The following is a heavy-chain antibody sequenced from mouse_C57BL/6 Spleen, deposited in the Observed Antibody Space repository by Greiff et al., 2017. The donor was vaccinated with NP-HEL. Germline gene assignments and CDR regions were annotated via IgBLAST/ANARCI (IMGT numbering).Heavy chain of an antibody. CDR3: ARTSDYAGAD. Sequence: VQLQQPGAELVKPGASVKMSCKASGYTFTSYWITWVKQRPGQGLEWIGDIYPGSGSTKYNEKFQSKATLTVDTSSSTAYMQLSSLTSEDAAVYYCARTSDYAGADWCQGTLVTVSA. CDR1: GYTFTSYW. J-gene: IGHJ3*01. CDR2: IYPGSGST. V-gene: IGHV1-55*01. D-gene: IGHD2-4*01.